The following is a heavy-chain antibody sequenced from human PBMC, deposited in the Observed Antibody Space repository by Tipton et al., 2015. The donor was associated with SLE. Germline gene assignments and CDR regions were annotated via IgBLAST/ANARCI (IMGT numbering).Heavy chain of an antibody. V-gene: IGHV4-59*07. Sequence: TLSLTCTVSGGSISSYYWSWIRQPPGKGLEWIGYIYYSGSTNYNPSLKSRVTISVDTSKSQFSLKLSSVTAADTAVYYCARAPSSGFYSDYWGQGTLVTVSS. CDR3: ARAPSSGFYSDY. CDR2: IYYSGST. D-gene: IGHD6-25*01. J-gene: IGHJ4*02. CDR1: GGSISSYY.